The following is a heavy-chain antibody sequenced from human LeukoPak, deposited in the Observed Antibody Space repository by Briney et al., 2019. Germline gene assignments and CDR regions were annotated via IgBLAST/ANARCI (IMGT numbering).Heavy chain of an antibody. Sequence: PGGSLRLSCAASGFTFSSYSMNWVRQAPGKGLEWVSSISSSSSYIYYADSVKGRFTISRDNAKNSLYLQMNSLRAEDTAVYYCARDERRRELPTFDYWGQGTLVTVSS. CDR1: GFTFSSYS. V-gene: IGHV3-21*04. J-gene: IGHJ4*02. CDR3: ARDERRRELPTFDY. CDR2: ISSSSSYI. D-gene: IGHD1-26*01.